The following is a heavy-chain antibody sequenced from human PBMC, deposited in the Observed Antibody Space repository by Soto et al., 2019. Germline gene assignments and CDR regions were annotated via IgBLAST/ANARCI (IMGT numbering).Heavy chain of an antibody. J-gene: IGHJ3*02. CDR3: AREGGSYDSGGYLIRGAFDI. V-gene: IGHV4-31*03. D-gene: IGHD3-22*01. CDR1: VDSISSIDYY. CDR2: IYFRGNT. Sequence: TSETLSLTCSVSVDSISSIDYYWTWIRQHPEKGLEWIGNIYFRGNTYYSPSLESRLTISVDTSKNQFSLKLTSVTAADTAVYYCAREGGSYDSGGYLIRGAFDIWGQGTMVTVSS.